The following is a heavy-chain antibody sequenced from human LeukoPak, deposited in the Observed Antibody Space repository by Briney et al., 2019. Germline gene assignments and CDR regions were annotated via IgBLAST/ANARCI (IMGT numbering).Heavy chain of an antibody. J-gene: IGHJ4*02. CDR2: INHSGST. CDR1: GGSFSNYY. Sequence: SETLSLTCAVYGGSFSNYYWSWIRQPPGKGLEWIGEINHSGSTNYNPSLKSRVTISVDTSKNQFSLKLSAVTAADTAVYYCARGFSSSWYGDYWGQGTLVTVSS. D-gene: IGHD6-13*01. V-gene: IGHV4-34*01. CDR3: ARGFSSSWYGDY.